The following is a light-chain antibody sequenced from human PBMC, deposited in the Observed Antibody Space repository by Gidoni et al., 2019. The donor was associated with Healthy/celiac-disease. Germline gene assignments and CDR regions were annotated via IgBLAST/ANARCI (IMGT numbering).Light chain of an antibody. CDR3: QQYNNWPPG. V-gene: IGKV3-15*01. Sequence: EIVMTQSPATLSVSPGERATLSCRASQSVSSNLAWYQQKPGQAHRLLIYGASTRATGIPARFSGSGSGTEFTLTISSLQSEDFAVYYCQQYNNWPPGFGQXTKLEIK. CDR1: QSVSSN. J-gene: IGKJ2*03. CDR2: GAS.